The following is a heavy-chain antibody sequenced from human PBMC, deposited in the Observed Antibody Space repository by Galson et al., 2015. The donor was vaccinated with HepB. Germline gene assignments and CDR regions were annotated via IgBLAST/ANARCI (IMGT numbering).Heavy chain of an antibody. CDR2: ASYDGSKK. Sequence: SLRLSCAASGFTFSSNAMHWVRQAPGKGLEWVAVASYDGSKKYYADSVKGRFTISRDNSKNTLYLQMNSLRAEDTAVYYCARDKVAAFFDYWGQGTLVTVSS. D-gene: IGHD2-15*01. V-gene: IGHV3-30-3*01. J-gene: IGHJ4*02. CDR1: GFTFSSNA. CDR3: ARDKVAAFFDY.